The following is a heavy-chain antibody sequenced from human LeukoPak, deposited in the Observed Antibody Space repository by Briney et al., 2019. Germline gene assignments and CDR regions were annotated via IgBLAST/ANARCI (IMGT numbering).Heavy chain of an antibody. D-gene: IGHD2-2*01. Sequence: ASVKVSCKASGYTFTDYYIHWVRQAPGQGLEWMGWINPNSGGTNYAQKFQGRVTMTRDTSTSTAYMGLSRLRSDDTAVYYCARSGLYAEYHQHWGQGTPVTVSS. J-gene: IGHJ1*01. V-gene: IGHV1-2*02. CDR3: ARSGLYAEYHQH. CDR2: INPNSGGT. CDR1: GYTFTDYY.